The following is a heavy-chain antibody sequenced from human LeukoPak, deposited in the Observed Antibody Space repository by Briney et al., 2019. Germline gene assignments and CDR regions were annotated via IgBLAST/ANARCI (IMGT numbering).Heavy chain of an antibody. CDR1: GYTFNSYG. J-gene: IGHJ5*02. CDR2: INPHSGNT. V-gene: IGHV1-18*01. Sequence: ASVKVSCKASGYTFNSYGISWVRQAPGQGLAWMGWINPHSGNTRYSQKFQGRVTMTTDTSTSTAYMELRSLRSDDTAVYYCARGAPYYDFWSGYYDYNWFDPWGQGTLVTVAS. CDR3: ARGAPYYDFWSGYYDYNWFDP. D-gene: IGHD3-3*01.